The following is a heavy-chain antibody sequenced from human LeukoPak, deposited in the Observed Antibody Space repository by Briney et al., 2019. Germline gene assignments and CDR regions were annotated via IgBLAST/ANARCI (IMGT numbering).Heavy chain of an antibody. CDR1: GGSLSGYY. CDR3: ASSMLVADAFDI. CDR2: IYTSGST. D-gene: IGHD3-22*01. V-gene: IGHV4-4*07. Sequence: SETLSLTCTVSGGSLSGYYWSWIRQPARKGLEWIGRIYTSGSTNYNPSLKSRVTMSVDTSKNQFSLKLSSVTAADTAVYYCASSMLVADAFDIWGQGTMVTVSS. J-gene: IGHJ3*02.